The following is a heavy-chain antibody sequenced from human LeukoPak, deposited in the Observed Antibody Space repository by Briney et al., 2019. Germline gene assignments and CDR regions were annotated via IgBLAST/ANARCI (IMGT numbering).Heavy chain of an antibody. CDR3: ARRLEWSLRGGAFDI. V-gene: IGHV3-11*01. CDR1: GFTFSDYY. J-gene: IGHJ3*02. D-gene: IGHD3-3*01. CDR2: ISSSGSTI. Sequence: GGSLRLSCAAAGFTFSDYYTSWIRQAPGKGLEWVSYISSSGSTIYYADSVKGRFTISRDNAKNSLYLQMNSLRAEDTAMYYCARRLEWSLRGGAFDIWGQGTMVTVSS.